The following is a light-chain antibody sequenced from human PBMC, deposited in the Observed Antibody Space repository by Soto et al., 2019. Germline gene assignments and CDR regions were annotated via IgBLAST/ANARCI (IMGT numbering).Light chain of an antibody. V-gene: IGLV2-8*01. CDR2: EVT. CDR1: SSDVGGYNY. J-gene: IGLJ1*01. CDR3: CSYVGSNNYV. Sequence: QSALTQPPSAFGSPGQSVAISCTGTSSDVGGYNYVSWYQQYPGKAPKLIMYEVTKRPSGVPDRFSGSKSGNTASLTVSGLQAEDEADYYCCSYVGSNNYVFGTGTKVTVL.